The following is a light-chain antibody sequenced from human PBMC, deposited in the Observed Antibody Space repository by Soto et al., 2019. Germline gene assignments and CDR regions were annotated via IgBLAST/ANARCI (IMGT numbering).Light chain of an antibody. CDR1: MRDVGAYNL. J-gene: IGLJ2*01. Sequence: QSALTPPASVSGSPGQSITISCAGTMRDVGAYNLVSWYQQHPGRVPQLIIYEVRNRPSGISFRFSGSKSGNTASLTISGLQAEDEADYYCSSFTSKSTLIFGGGTKVTVL. CDR3: SSFTSKSTLI. V-gene: IGLV2-14*01. CDR2: EVR.